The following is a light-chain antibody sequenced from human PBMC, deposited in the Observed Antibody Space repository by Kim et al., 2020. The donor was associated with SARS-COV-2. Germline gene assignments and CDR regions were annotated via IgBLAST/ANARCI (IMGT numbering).Light chain of an antibody. J-gene: IGKJ1*01. CDR2: GAS. Sequence: LSLSPGERATLSCRASQSVSSSYLAWYQQKPGQAPRLLIYGASSRATGIPDRFSGSGSGTDFTLTISRLEPEDFAVYYCQQYGSSFGQGTKVDIK. CDR3: QQYGSS. CDR1: QSVSSSY. V-gene: IGKV3-20*01.